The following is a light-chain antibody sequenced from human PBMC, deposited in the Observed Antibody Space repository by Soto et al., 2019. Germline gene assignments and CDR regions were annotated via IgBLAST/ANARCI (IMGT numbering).Light chain of an antibody. J-gene: IGLJ3*02. CDR3: AAWDDSLNGPV. V-gene: IGLV1-44*01. Sequence: QSVLTQPPSASGTPGQRVSISCSGSRSNIGRNTANWYQQLPGTAPKLLIHTDNQRPSGVSDRFSGSKSGTSASLAISELRSEDEADYYCAAWDDSLNGPVFGGGTKLTVL. CDR2: TDN. CDR1: RSNIGRNT.